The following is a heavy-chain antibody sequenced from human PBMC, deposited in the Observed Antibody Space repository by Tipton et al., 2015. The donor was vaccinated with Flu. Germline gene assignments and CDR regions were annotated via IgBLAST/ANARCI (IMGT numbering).Heavy chain of an antibody. CDR1: GFTFSSYA. CDR3: ARGTGDGDQFGFDD. Sequence: SLRLSCAASGFTFSSYAMHWVRQAPGKGLEWVAVISCDGSNKYYADSVKGRFTISRDNSKNTLYLQMNSLRAEDTAVYYCARGTGDGDQFGFDDWGQGTLGAVSS. V-gene: IGHV3-30-3*01. J-gene: IGHJ4*02. D-gene: IGHD3-10*01. CDR2: ISCDGSNK.